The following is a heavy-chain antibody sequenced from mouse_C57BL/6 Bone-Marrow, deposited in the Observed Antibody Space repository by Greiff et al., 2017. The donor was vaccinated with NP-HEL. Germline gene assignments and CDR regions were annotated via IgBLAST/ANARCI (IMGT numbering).Heavy chain of an antibody. CDR2: IDPYNGGS. J-gene: IGHJ4*01. CDR1: GYSFTGYY. Sequence: EVQLQQSGPELVKPGASVKISCKASGYSFTGYYMHWVKQSHGNILDWIGYIDPYNGGSSYNQKLKGKATLTVDKSSSTAYMDLRSLTSEDSAVYYCAKRDGYRDAMDYWGQGTSVTVSS. CDR3: AKRDGYRDAMDY. D-gene: IGHD2-3*01. V-gene: IGHV1-31*01.